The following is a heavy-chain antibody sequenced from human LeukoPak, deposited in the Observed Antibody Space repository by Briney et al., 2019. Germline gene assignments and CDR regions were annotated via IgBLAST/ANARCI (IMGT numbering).Heavy chain of an antibody. CDR3: AKTTTGYSSGRYPGWPADS. D-gene: IGHD6-19*01. J-gene: IGHJ4*02. CDR2: IFGSGGSA. CDR1: GYTFNTYA. Sequence: GGSLRLSCAASGYTFNTYAMYWVRQAPGKGLEWVSGIFGSGGSAHYADSVKGRFTISRDNSKNTVYLQMNSLRAEDTAVYYCAKTTTGYSSGRYPGWPADSWGQGALVTVSS. V-gene: IGHV3-23*01.